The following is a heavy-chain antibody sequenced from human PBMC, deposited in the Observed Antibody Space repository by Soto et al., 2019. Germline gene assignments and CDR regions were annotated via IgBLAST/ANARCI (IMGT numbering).Heavy chain of an antibody. CDR3: ARTRQSCTTSRCRDVYFDF. D-gene: IGHD2-8*01. CDR2: IHHNGDT. Sequence: QVQLQESGPGLVRPAGTLSLTCAVFGDSMNTNNWWSWVRQTPGKGLEWIGEIHHNGDTTYTPSLKSRVTMSLDKSKYPFSLSLTSVTAADTAVYYCARTRQSCTTSRCRDVYFDFWGRGTLVTVSS. V-gene: IGHV4-4*02. CDR1: GDSMNTNNW. J-gene: IGHJ4*02.